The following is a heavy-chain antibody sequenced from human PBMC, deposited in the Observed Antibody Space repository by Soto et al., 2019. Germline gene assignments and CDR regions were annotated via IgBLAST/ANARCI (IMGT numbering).Heavy chain of an antibody. CDR3: ARDKYSSSSIYFYYYGMDV. J-gene: IGHJ6*02. D-gene: IGHD6-6*01. V-gene: IGHV1-18*01. CDR1: GYTFISYG. Sequence: ASVKVSCKASGYTFISYGITWVRQAPGQGLEWMGWISAYNGNRDYAQALLGRVTLTTDTSTSTAYMELSSLRSDDTAVYYCARDKYSSSSIYFYYYGMDVWGQGTTVTVSS. CDR2: ISAYNGNR.